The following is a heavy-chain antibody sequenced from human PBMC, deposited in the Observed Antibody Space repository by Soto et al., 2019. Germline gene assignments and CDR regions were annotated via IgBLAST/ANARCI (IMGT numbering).Heavy chain of an antibody. CDR1: GFSLTTSGVG. V-gene: IGHV2-5*02. CDR3: ALCRDGENYRD. D-gene: IGHD3-16*02. J-gene: IGHJ4*02. Sequence: QITLKESGPTLVTPTQTLTLTCTFSGFSLTTSGVGVGGSRQPPGKAPEWLALIYWDDDKRYSPSLKSRLTITKDTSDNQVVLKMTNMAPVDTATYYCALCRDGENYRDWGQGTLVTVSS. CDR2: IYWDDDK.